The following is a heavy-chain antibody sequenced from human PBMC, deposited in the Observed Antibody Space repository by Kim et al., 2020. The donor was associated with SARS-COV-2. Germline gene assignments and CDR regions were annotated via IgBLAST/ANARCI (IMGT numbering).Heavy chain of an antibody. J-gene: IGHJ5*02. V-gene: IGHV4-39*07. Sequence: LKSRVTISVETSKNQFSLKLSSVTAADTAVYYCARDRGYDFWSGDNWFDPWGQGTLVTVSS. CDR3: ARDRGYDFWSGDNWFDP. D-gene: IGHD3-3*01.